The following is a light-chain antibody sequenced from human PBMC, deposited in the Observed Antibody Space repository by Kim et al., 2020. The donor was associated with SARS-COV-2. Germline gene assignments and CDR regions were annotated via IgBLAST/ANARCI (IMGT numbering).Light chain of an antibody. J-gene: IGKJ1*01. CDR2: DAS. Sequence: SLSPGEGATLSCRASQSVSSYIAWYQHKPGQPPRLLIYDASKRATDIPARFSGSGFGIDFTLTISSLEPEDSAIYYCQQRNNWATFGQGTKVDIK. CDR1: QSVSSY. CDR3: QQRNNWAT. V-gene: IGKV3-11*01.